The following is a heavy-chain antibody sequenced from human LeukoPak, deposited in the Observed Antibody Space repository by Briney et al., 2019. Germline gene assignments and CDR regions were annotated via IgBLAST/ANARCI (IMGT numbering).Heavy chain of an antibody. D-gene: IGHD2-21*02. V-gene: IGHV1-69*02. CDR3: ARYQGGDYVRSRWAFDS. Sequence: SVKVSCKASGGTFSRYSISWVRQAPGQGLEWMGRIIPILGIANYAQKFQGRVTITADKSTSTAYMELSRLRSEDTAVYYCARYQGGDYVRSRWAFDSWGQGTMVTVSS. CDR1: GGTFSRYS. J-gene: IGHJ3*02. CDR2: IIPILGIA.